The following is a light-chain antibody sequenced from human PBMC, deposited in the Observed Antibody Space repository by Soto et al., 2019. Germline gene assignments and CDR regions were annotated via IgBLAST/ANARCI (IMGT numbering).Light chain of an antibody. V-gene: IGKV3-11*01. Sequence: EIMMTQSPATLSVSPVERATLSCMASQSVTNYLTWYQQKPGQAPRLLIYEASNRATGIPARFSGSGSGTDFTLTISNLEPEDFAVYYCQQRTYWPWTFGQGTKVDI. J-gene: IGKJ1*01. CDR2: EAS. CDR3: QQRTYWPWT. CDR1: QSVTNY.